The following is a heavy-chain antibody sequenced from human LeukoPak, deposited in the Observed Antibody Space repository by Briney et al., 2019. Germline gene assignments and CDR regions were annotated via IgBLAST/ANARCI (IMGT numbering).Heavy chain of an antibody. Sequence: GASVTVSCKASGGTFSSYAISWVRQAPGQGLEWMGGIIPIFGTANCAQKFQGRVTITADESTSTAYMELSSLRSEDTAVYYCARAGELELGDGYFDYWGQGTLVTVSS. D-gene: IGHD1-7*01. J-gene: IGHJ4*02. CDR2: IIPIFGTA. V-gene: IGHV1-69*13. CDR1: GGTFSSYA. CDR3: ARAGELELGDGYFDY.